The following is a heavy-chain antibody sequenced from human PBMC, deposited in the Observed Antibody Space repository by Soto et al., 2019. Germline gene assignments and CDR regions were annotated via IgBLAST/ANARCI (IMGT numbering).Heavy chain of an antibody. J-gene: IGHJ6*03. CDR3: ARLNGYSYVGIKGPLYYYYYMDV. V-gene: IGHV4-59*12. CDR1: RGSLSSYY. D-gene: IGHD5-18*01. CDR2: MYYSGNM. Sequence: SETLSLTCTVSRGSLSSYYWSWIRQPPGKGLEWMGHMYYSGNMKYNPSLKSRVSMSVDMSKKQFSLKASDTAMYYCARLNGYSYVGIKGPLYYYYYMDVWGKGTTVTVSS.